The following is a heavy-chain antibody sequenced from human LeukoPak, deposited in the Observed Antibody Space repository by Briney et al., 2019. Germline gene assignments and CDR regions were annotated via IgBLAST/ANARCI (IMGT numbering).Heavy chain of an antibody. CDR2: IWFDGRNK. V-gene: IGHV3-33*06. D-gene: IGHD4-17*01. J-gene: IGHJ6*03. CDR3: AKGTTPYTAVYYYYMDV. Sequence: GGSLRLSCAAPGFTFSNYAMHWVRQAPGKGLEWVALIWFDGRNKYSADSVKGRFTISRDNSKHTLYLQMNSLRAEDTAVYYCAKGTTPYTAVYYYYMDVWGKGTTVTVSS. CDR1: GFTFSNYA.